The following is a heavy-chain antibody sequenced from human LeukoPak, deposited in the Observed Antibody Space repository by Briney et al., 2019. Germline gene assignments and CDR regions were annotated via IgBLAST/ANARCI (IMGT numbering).Heavy chain of an antibody. D-gene: IGHD1-26*01. CDR1: GFTFSSYS. J-gene: IGHJ4*02. CDR3: VRRGESASFLTD. V-gene: IGHV3-21*05. CDR2: ISETSSFM. Sequence: PGGSLRLSCAASGFTFSSYSMNWVRQAPGKGLEWISYISETSSFMYYADSVKGRFTISRDSAKNSLYLQMSSLRAEDTAVYYCVRRGESASFLTDWGQGALVTVSS.